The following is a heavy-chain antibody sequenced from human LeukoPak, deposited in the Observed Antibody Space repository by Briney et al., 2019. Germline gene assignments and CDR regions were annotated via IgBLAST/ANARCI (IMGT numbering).Heavy chain of an antibody. CDR1: GFTFSSYA. J-gene: IGHJ3*02. D-gene: IGHD3-10*01. Sequence: GGSLRLSCAASGFTFSSYAMSWVRQAPGKGLEWVSAISGSGGSTYYADSVKGRFTISRDNSKNTLYLQMNSLRAEDTAVYYCAKDGLLWFGELLSPDAFDIWGQGAMVTVSS. V-gene: IGHV3-23*01. CDR3: AKDGLLWFGELLSPDAFDI. CDR2: ISGSGGST.